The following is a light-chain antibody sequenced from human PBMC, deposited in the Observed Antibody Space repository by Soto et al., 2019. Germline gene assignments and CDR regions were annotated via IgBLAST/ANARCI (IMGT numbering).Light chain of an antibody. CDR3: QTWGTGIHVV. Sequence: QPVLTQSPSASASLGASVKLTCTLSSGHSSYAVAWHQQQPEKGPRYLMKLDSDGSHTKGDAIPDRFSGSSSGAERYLTISRLPSEDEADYYCQTWGTGIHVVFGGGTKVTVL. CDR1: SGHSSYA. J-gene: IGLJ2*01. CDR2: LDSDGSH. V-gene: IGLV4-69*01.